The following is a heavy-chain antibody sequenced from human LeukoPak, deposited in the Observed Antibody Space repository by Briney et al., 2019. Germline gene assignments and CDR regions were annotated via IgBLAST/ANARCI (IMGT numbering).Heavy chain of an antibody. CDR2: INHSGST. D-gene: IGHD3-9*01. CDR1: GGSFSGYY. CDR3: ARGAVDYDILTGFYYYYGMDV. J-gene: IGHJ6*02. Sequence: ASETLSLTCAVYGGSFSGYYWSWIRQPPGKGLEWIGEINHSGSTNYNPSLKSRATISVDTSKNQFSLKLSSVTAADTAVYYCARGAVDYDILTGFYYYYGMDVWGQGTTVTVSS. V-gene: IGHV4-34*01.